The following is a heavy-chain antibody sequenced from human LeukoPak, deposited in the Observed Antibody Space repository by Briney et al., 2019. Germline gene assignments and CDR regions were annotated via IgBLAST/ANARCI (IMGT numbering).Heavy chain of an antibody. V-gene: IGHV3-66*01. CDR3: ARDPSGTGTGFDI. J-gene: IGHJ3*02. CDR1: GFTVSRTY. CDR2: IYEGGDI. Sequence: PGGSLRLSCAALGFTVSRTYMRWVRQAPGKGLEWVSVIYEGGDIYYADSVRGRFAISRDNSKITVYLQMNGLRGEDTAVYYCARDPSGTGTGFDIWGQGTMVTVSS. D-gene: IGHD3/OR15-3a*01.